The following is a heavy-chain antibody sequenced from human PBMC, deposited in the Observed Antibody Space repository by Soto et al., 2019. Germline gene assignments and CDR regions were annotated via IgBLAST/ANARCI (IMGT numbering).Heavy chain of an antibody. CDR1: GYTFTSYS. CDR3: ARPHYFGSGTYWDY. V-gene: IGHV1-8*02. J-gene: IGHJ4*02. D-gene: IGHD3-10*01. Sequence: ASVKVSCKASGYTFTSYSMHWVRQAPGQGLEWMGWMNPNSGNTGYAQKFQGRVTMTRNTSISTAYMELSSLRSEDTAVYYCARPHYFGSGTYWDYWGQGALVTVSS. CDR2: MNPNSGNT.